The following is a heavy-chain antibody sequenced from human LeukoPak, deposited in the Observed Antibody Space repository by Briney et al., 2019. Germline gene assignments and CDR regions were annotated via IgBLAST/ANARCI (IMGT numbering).Heavy chain of an antibody. V-gene: IGHV3-7*01. Sequence: GGSLRLSCVVSGFTFNRCWMNWVRQAPGKGLEWVAHINPDGRDTYYVDSAKGRFTISRDNAQNSMYLQMNSLRVEDTAVYYCTSWGDTTAEYFQRWGQGTLVTVSS. CDR1: GFTFNRCW. J-gene: IGHJ1*01. D-gene: IGHD2-21*02. CDR3: TSWGDTTAEYFQR. CDR2: INPDGRDT.